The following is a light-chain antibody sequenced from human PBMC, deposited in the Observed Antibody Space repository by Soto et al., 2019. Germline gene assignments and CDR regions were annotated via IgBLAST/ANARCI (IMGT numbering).Light chain of an antibody. V-gene: IGKV3-15*01. CDR1: QSVSSN. CDR3: QQHNNWPLT. J-gene: IGKJ4*01. CDR2: RVS. Sequence: EIVMTQSPATLSVSPGERATLSCRASQSVSSNLAWYQQNPGQAPRLLIYRVSTRATGIPARFSGSESGTEFTLTISSLQSEDFAVYYCQQHNNWPLTFGGGTKVEIK.